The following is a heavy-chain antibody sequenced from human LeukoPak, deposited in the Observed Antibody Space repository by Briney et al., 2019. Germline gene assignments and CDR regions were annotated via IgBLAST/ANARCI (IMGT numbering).Heavy chain of an antibody. CDR2: ISGSGGST. J-gene: IGHJ4*02. CDR3: AKAGPYRSSTSCSVDY. V-gene: IGHV3-23*01. CDR1: GFTFSNYA. D-gene: IGHD2-2*01. Sequence: GGSLRLSCAASGFTFSNYAMSWVRQAPGKGLEWVLAISGSGGSTYYADSVKGRFTISRDDSKNTLYLQMSSLRAEYTAVYYCAKAGPYRSSTSCSVDYWGQGTLVTVSS.